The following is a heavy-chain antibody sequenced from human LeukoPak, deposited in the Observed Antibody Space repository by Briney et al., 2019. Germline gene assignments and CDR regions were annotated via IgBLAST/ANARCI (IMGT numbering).Heavy chain of an antibody. J-gene: IGHJ5*02. CDR3: ARDRDNYASAFDP. V-gene: IGHV3-48*01. CDR1: GFTFSSYS. CDR2: ISSSSSTI. D-gene: IGHD1-1*01. Sequence: GGSLRLSCAASGFTFSSYSMNWVRQAPGKGLEWVSYISSSSSTIYYADSVKGRFTISRDNAKNSLYLQMNSLRAEDTAVYYCARDRDNYASAFDPWGQGTLVTVSS.